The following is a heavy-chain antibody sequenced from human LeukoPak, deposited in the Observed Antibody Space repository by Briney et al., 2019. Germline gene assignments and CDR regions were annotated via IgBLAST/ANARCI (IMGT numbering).Heavy chain of an antibody. J-gene: IGHJ6*02. D-gene: IGHD5-12*01. Sequence: GGSLRLSCAASGFIFSNYGMNWVRQAPGKGLEWVAAISASGSATSYADSVRGRFTISRDNSKNTLYLQMNSLRAEDTAVYYCAKGIVAAINSDYYYGMDVWGQGTTVTVSS. V-gene: IGHV3-23*01. CDR3: AKGIVAAINSDYYYGMDV. CDR1: GFIFSNYG. CDR2: ISASGSAT.